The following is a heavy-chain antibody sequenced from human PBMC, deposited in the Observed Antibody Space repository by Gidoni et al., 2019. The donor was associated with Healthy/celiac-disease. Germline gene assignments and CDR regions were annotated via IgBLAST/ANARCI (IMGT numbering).Heavy chain of an antibody. Sequence: QVQLVESGGGVVQPGRSLRLSCAASGFTFSSYAMHWVRQAPGKGLEWVAVISYDGSNKYYADSVKGRFTISRDNSKNTLYLQMNSLRAEDTAVYYCARDPLGYYYDSSGYPAGGMDVWGQGTTVTVSS. CDR3: ARDPLGYYYDSSGYPAGGMDV. CDR1: GFTFSSYA. CDR2: ISYDGSNK. D-gene: IGHD3-22*01. V-gene: IGHV3-30-3*01. J-gene: IGHJ6*02.